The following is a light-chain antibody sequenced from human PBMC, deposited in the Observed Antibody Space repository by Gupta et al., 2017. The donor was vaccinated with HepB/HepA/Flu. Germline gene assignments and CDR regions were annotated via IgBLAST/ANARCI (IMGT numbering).Light chain of an antibody. V-gene: IGKV4-1*01. CDR2: WAS. CDR1: QSVLYSSNNKNY. CDR3: QQYDSTPQT. Sequence: DIVMTQSPDSVAVSLGERATINCKSSQSVLYSSNNKNYLAWYQQKPGQPPKLLIYWASTRESGVPDRFSGSGSGTDFTLTISSLQAEDVAVYYCQQYDSTPQTFGQGTKVEIK. J-gene: IGKJ1*01.